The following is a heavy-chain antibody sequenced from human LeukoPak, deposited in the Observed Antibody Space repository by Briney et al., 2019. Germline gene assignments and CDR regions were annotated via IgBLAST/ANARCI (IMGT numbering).Heavy chain of an antibody. CDR2: ISRSGGST. V-gene: IGHV3-23*01. D-gene: IGHD4-17*01. J-gene: IGHJ4*02. Sequence: GGSLRLPCSASGFPLSSYAMHWVRQAPGKGLKRVSAISRSGGSTYYADSVKGRLTISRDNYKNTLYLQMNSLRAEDTAVYYCAKSDIYGEIDYWGQGTLVTVSS. CDR3: AKSDIYGEIDY. CDR1: GFPLSSYA.